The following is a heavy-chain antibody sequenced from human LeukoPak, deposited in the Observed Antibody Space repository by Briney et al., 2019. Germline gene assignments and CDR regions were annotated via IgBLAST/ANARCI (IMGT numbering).Heavy chain of an antibody. D-gene: IGHD3-10*01. CDR2: IYYSWST. CDR1: VGFISNYY. CDR3: ARLTIRDDAFDI. J-gene: IGHJ3*02. V-gene: IGHV4-59*08. Sequence: SETLSLTCTVSVGFISNYYWSGVRQPRGKGLEGIGYIYYSWSTNYHPSLKSRVSISIDTSKNQFSLKLTSVTADDTAVYYCARLTIRDDAFDIWGQGTMVTVSS.